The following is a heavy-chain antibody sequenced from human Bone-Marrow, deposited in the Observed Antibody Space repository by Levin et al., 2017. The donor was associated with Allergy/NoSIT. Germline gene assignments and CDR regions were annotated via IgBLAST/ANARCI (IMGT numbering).Heavy chain of an antibody. CDR1: GYSISTNYY. CDR2: LDHSGST. J-gene: IGHJ6*02. Sequence: PSETLSLTCGVSGYSISTNYYWVWIRQPPGKGLEWIGSLDHSGSTYYNPSLKSRITMSVDTSKNQFFLRLHSVTAADTAVYFCARDDSGGRPDYRGIDVWGQGTTVTVSS. V-gene: IGHV4-38-2*02. D-gene: IGHD4-17*01. CDR3: ARDDSGGRPDYRGIDV.